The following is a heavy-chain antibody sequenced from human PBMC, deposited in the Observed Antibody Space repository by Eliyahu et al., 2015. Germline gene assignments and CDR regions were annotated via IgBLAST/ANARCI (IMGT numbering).Heavy chain of an antibody. CDR1: SSYA. D-gene: IGHD3-22*01. Sequence: SSYAMHWVRQAPGKGLEWVAVISYDGSNKYYADSVKGRFTISRDNSKNTLYLQMNSLRAEDTAVYYCARRYYDSSGYLLGPFDYWGQGTLVTVSS. CDR2: ISYDGSNK. V-gene: IGHV3-30-3*01. J-gene: IGHJ4*02. CDR3: ARRYYDSSGYLLGPFDY.